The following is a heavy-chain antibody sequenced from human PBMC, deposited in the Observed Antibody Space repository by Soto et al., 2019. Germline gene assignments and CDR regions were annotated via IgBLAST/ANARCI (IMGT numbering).Heavy chain of an antibody. CDR2: IYYRGNA. V-gene: IGHV4-39*01. CDR1: DDSINSDKYY. Sequence: QLQLQESGPGLVKPSETLSLTCSVSDDSINSDKYYWGWIRQPPGKGLEWIGSIYYRGNAYYNPSPQPRVTISLDKSRSQSSLKLNSVTAADSAVYFCARLEGLATISYYFDFWGPGALVTVSS. J-gene: IGHJ4*02. CDR3: ARLEGLATISYYFDF. D-gene: IGHD3-9*01.